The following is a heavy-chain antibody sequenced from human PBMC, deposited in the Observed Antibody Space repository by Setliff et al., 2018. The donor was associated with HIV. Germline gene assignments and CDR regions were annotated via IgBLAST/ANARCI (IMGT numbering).Heavy chain of an antibody. CDR2: IIPIFGTA. CDR1: GYNFGFYG. CDR3: ARSDYDYVWGSYRYYFDY. J-gene: IGHJ4*02. Sequence: GASVKVSCKASGYNFGFYGISWVRQAPGQGLEWMGGIIPIFGTANYAQKFQGRVTITADESTSTAYMELSSLRSEDTAVYYCARSDYDYVWGSYRYYFDYWGQGTLVTVSS. V-gene: IGHV1-69*13. D-gene: IGHD3-16*02.